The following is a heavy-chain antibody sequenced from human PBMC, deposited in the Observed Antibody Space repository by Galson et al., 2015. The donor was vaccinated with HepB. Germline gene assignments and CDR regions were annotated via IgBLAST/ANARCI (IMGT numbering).Heavy chain of an antibody. CDR2: IDPSDSYT. CDR3: ARLRGIVVVPADYYYYGMDV. J-gene: IGHJ6*02. D-gene: IGHD2-2*01. CDR1: GYSFVSYW. Sequence: QSGAEVKKPGESLKISCKASGYSFVSYWIGWGRQMPGKGLEWMGRIDPSDSYTNYSPSFQGHVTISADKSISTAYLQWSSLKASDTAMYYCARLRGIVVVPADYYYYGMDVWGQGTTVTVSS. V-gene: IGHV5-10-1*01.